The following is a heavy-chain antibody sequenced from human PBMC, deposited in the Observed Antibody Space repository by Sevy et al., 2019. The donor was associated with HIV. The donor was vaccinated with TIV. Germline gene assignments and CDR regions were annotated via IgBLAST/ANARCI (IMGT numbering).Heavy chain of an antibody. CDR3: ARDLSASITMIVEGAFDI. D-gene: IGHD3-22*01. J-gene: IGHJ3*02. CDR1: GGSISSYY. V-gene: IGHV4-4*07. Sequence: SETLSLTSTVSGGSISSYYWIWIRQPAGKGLEWIGRIYTSGSTNYNPSLKSRVTMSVDTSKNQFSLKLSSVTAADTAVYYCARDLSASITMIVEGAFDIWCQGTMVTVSS. CDR2: IYTSGST.